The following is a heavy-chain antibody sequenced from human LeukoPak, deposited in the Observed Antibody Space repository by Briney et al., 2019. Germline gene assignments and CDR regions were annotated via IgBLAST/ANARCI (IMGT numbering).Heavy chain of an antibody. J-gene: IGHJ4*02. Sequence: GGSLRLSCAASGFTFSNFAMNWVRQAPGKGLEWVSAISGSGGSTYYADSVKGRFTISRDNSKNTLYLQRNSLRAEDTAVYYCAKDLEVVAAIFDYWGQGTLVTVSS. V-gene: IGHV3-23*01. CDR1: GFTFSNFA. CDR2: ISGSGGST. CDR3: AKDLEVVAAIFDY. D-gene: IGHD2-15*01.